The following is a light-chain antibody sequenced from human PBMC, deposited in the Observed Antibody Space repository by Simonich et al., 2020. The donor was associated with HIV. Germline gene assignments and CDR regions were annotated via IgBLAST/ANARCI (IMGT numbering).Light chain of an antibody. Sequence: DIQMTQSPSSLSASVGDRVTITCHASQDIRNYLNWYQQKPGKAPKLLIYDASNLETGVPSRFSGSGSGTDFTFTISSLQPEDFATYYCQQSYSTPLTFGGGTKVEIK. J-gene: IGKJ4*01. V-gene: IGKV1-33*01. CDR1: QDIRNY. CDR3: QQSYSTPLT. CDR2: DAS.